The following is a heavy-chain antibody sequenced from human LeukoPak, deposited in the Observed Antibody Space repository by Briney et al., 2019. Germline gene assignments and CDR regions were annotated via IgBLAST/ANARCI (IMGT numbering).Heavy chain of an antibody. CDR2: IIPILGIA. V-gene: IGHV1-69*04. J-gene: IGHJ4*02. CDR1: GGTFSSYA. Sequence: AASVKVSCKASGGTFSSYAISWVRQAPGQGLEWMGRIIPILGIANYAQKFQGRVTITADKSTSTAYMELSSLRSEDTAVYYCARDPLTIFGEAYFDYWGQGTLVTVSS. D-gene: IGHD3-3*01. CDR3: ARDPLTIFGEAYFDY.